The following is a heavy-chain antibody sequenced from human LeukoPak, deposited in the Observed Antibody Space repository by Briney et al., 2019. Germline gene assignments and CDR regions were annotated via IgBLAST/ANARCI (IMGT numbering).Heavy chain of an antibody. CDR1: GYTFTGYY. Sequence: ASVTVSCKASGYTFTGYYMHWVRQAPGQGLEWMGWINPNSGGTNYAQKFQGRVTMTRDTSISTAYMELSRLRSDDTAVYYCAREAVAAYYYYYMDVWGKGTTVTVSS. D-gene: IGHD6-19*01. V-gene: IGHV1-2*02. J-gene: IGHJ6*03. CDR3: AREAVAAYYYYYMDV. CDR2: INPNSGGT.